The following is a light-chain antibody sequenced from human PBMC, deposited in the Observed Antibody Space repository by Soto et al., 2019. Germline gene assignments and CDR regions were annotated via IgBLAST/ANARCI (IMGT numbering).Light chain of an antibody. V-gene: IGKV3-15*01. CDR2: GAS. CDR1: QSVSSN. J-gene: IGKJ4*01. Sequence: EIVMTQSPATLSVSPGERATLSCRASQSVSSNLAWYQQKPGQAPRLLIYGASTRATGSPARFSGSWSGTEFTLTISSLQSEDFADYYCQQYNNWPLFGGGTKVEIK. CDR3: QQYNNWPL.